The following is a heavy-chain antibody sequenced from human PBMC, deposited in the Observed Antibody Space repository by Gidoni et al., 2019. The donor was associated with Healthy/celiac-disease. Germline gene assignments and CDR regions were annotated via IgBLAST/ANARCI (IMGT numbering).Heavy chain of an antibody. CDR2: ISGSGGST. CDR1: GFTFSRYA. D-gene: IGHD4-17*01. CDR3: ARWVYYYYGMDV. J-gene: IGHJ6*02. Sequence: EVQLLESGGGLVQPGGSLRLSCAASGFTFSRYAMSWVRQAPGKGLGWVSAISGSGGSTYYADSVKGRFTISRDNSKNTLYLQMNSLRAEDTAVYYCARWVYYYYGMDVWGQGTTVTVSS. V-gene: IGHV3-23*01.